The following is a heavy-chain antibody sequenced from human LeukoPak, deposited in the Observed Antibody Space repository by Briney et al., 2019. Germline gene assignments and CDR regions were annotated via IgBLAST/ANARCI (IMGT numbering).Heavy chain of an antibody. CDR2: IYSGGST. Sequence: GGSLRLSCAASGFTVSSNYMSWVRQAPGKGLEWVSVIYSGGSTYYADSVKGRFTIPRDNSKNTLYLQMNSLRAEDTAVYYCARGDPGYCSSTSCPFDYWGQGTLVTVSS. D-gene: IGHD2-2*01. V-gene: IGHV3-66*01. CDR1: GFTVSSNY. J-gene: IGHJ4*02. CDR3: ARGDPGYCSSTSCPFDY.